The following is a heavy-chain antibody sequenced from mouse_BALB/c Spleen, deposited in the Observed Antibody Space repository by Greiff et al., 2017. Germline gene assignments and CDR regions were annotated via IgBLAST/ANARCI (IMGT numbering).Heavy chain of an antibody. CDR3: AREGAMDY. Sequence: VQLKQSGAELVRPGALVKLSCKASGFNINDYYMHWVKQRPEQGLEWIGRIDPANGNTKYDPKFQGKATITADTSSNTAYLQLSSLTAEDTAVYDSAREGAMDYWGQGTSVTVSS. CDR1: GFNINDYY. J-gene: IGHJ4*01. CDR2: IDPANGNT. V-gene: IGHV14-1*02.